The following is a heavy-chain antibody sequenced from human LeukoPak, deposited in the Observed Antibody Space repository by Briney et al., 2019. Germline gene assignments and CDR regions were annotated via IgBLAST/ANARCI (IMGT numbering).Heavy chain of an antibody. CDR3: ARVEWIQLWAPFDI. J-gene: IGHJ3*02. CDR1: GGTFSSYA. D-gene: IGHD5-18*01. Sequence: SVKVSCKASGGTFSSYAISWVRQAPGQGLEWMGGIIPIFGTADYAQKFQGRVTITADESTSTAYMELSSLRSEDTAVYYCARVEWIQLWAPFDIWGQGTMVTVSS. V-gene: IGHV1-69*13. CDR2: IIPIFGTA.